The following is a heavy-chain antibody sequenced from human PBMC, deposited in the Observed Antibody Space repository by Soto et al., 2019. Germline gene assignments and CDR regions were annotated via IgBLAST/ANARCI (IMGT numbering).Heavy chain of an antibody. CDR2: INAGNGNT. D-gene: IGHD1-26*01. J-gene: IGHJ5*02. CDR1: GYTFTSYA. CDR3: ARDLAPATSVGWFDP. V-gene: IGHV1-3*01. Sequence: ASVKVSCKASGYTFTSYAMHWVRQAPGQRLEWMGWINAGNGNTKYSQKFQGRVTITRDTSASTAYMELSSLRSEDTAVYYCARDLAPATSVGWFDPWGQGTLVTVSS.